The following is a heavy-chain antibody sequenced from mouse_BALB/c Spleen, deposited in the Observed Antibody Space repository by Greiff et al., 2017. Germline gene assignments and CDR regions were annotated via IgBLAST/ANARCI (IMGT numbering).Heavy chain of an antibody. Sequence: DVQLVESGGGLVQPGGSLKLSCAASGFTFSSYTMSWVRQTPEKRLEWVATISSGGSYTYYPDSVKGRFTISRDNAKNTLYLQMSSLKSEDTAMYYCTRDRHDGAFAYWGQGTLVTVSA. CDR3: TRDRHDGAFAY. J-gene: IGHJ3*01. D-gene: IGHD2-12*01. V-gene: IGHV5-6-4*01. CDR1: GFTFSSYT. CDR2: ISSGGSYT.